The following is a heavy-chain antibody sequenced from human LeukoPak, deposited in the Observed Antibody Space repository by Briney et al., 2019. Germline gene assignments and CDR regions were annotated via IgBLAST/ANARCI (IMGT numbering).Heavy chain of an antibody. CDR3: ASGAADGYNFGFDY. Sequence: PSETLSLTCTVSGASLNDYYWSWIWQPPGKALEWIGFIHSSGSANSNPSLTSRVTISIDTSKNQFSLNLRSLTAADTAVYFCASGAADGYNFGFDYWGQGTLAAVSS. CDR2: IHSSGSA. J-gene: IGHJ4*02. V-gene: IGHV4-59*12. D-gene: IGHD5-24*01. CDR1: GASLNDYY.